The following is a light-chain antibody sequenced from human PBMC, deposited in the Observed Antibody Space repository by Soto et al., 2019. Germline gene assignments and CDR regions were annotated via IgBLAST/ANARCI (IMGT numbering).Light chain of an antibody. J-gene: IGKJ1*01. CDR2: DAS. CDR1: QSISSW. CDR3: KHYNSYAEA. V-gene: IGKV1-5*01. Sequence: DIQMTQSPSSLSSSVGDRVTITCRASQSISSWLAWYQQKPGKAPKPLIYDASSLESGVPSRFSGSGSGTEFTLNISSLQPDDFATYYCKHYNSYAEAFGQG.